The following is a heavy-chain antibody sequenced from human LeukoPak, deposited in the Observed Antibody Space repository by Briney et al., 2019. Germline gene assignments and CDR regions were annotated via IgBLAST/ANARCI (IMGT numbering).Heavy chain of an antibody. Sequence: GGSLRLSCAASQFTFNLHAMNWVRQAPGKGLDWVAVMSFDGSHIYYADSVKGRFTISRDNSNNTLFLQMTSINADDTAVYYCARGGTYYYQYYYMDVWGKGTTVTVSS. CDR2: MSFDGSHI. V-gene: IGHV3-30*01. CDR1: QFTFNLHA. CDR3: ARGGTYYYQYYYMDV. J-gene: IGHJ6*03. D-gene: IGHD3-16*01.